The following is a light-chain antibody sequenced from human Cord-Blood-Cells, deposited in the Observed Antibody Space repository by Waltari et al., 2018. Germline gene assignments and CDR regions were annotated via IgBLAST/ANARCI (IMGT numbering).Light chain of an antibody. CDR2: AAA. CDR3: QQSYSTPYT. CDR1: QSISSY. J-gene: IGKJ2*01. Sequence: DIQMTQSPSSLSASVGARVTITCRASQSISSYLKWYQQKPGKAPKLLIYAAASLQSGVPSRFSGSRSGTDFTLTISSLQPEEFATYYCQQSYSTPYTFGQGTKLEIK. V-gene: IGKV1-39*01.